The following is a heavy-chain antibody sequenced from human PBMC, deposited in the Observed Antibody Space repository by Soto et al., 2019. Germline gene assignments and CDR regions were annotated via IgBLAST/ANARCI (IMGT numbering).Heavy chain of an antibody. J-gene: IGHJ4*02. CDR2: ISAYNGNT. CDR1: GYTFTSYG. D-gene: IGHD2-15*01. Sequence: ASVKVSCKASGYTFTSYGISWVRQAPGQGLEWMGWISAYNGNTNYAQKLQGRVTMTTDTSTSTAYMELRSLRSDDTAVYYCAVYGYCSGGSCYRDFDYWGQGTLDTVSS. CDR3: AVYGYCSGGSCYRDFDY. V-gene: IGHV1-18*01.